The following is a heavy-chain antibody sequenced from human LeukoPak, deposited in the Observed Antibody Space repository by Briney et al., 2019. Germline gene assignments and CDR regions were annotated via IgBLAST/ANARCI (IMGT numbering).Heavy chain of an antibody. Sequence: ASVKVSCKASGYTFTSYYMHWVRQAPGQGLEWMGIINPSGGSTRYAQKFQDRVSMTRDMSTSTVYMELSSLRSEDTAVYYCARDLEYCSGTSCFLYAFDVWGQGTMVTVSS. CDR3: ARDLEYCSGTSCFLYAFDV. J-gene: IGHJ3*01. D-gene: IGHD2-2*01. V-gene: IGHV1-46*01. CDR2: INPSGGST. CDR1: GYTFTSYY.